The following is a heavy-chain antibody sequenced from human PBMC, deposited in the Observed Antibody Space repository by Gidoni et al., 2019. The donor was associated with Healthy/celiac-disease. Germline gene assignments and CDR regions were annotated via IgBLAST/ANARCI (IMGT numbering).Heavy chain of an antibody. J-gene: IGHJ4*02. CDR1: GYSISSGYY. V-gene: IGHV4-38-2*01. CDR3: AGGIVGATSPGDY. Sequence: HVQLQQSGPGLVKPSETLSLTCVLPGYSISSGYYWGWILQTPGKGLEWIGSIYHSGSTYYNPSLKGRVTMSVDTSKTRFSLRRSSVTAADTAVYYCAGGIVGATSPGDYWGQGTLVTVSS. CDR2: IYHSGST. D-gene: IGHD1-26*01.